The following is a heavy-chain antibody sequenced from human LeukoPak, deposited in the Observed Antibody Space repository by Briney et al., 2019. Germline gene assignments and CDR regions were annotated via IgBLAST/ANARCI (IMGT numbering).Heavy chain of an antibody. J-gene: IGHJ4*02. CDR2: ISYSGST. Sequence: SETLSLTCTVSGSSVSNYYWNWIRQPPGKGLEWLGHISYSGSTIYNPSLNSRVTISLDKSKNQFSLNLSSVTAADTAVYYCARGIADPYSFDSWGQGTLVTVSS. D-gene: IGHD6-13*01. V-gene: IGHV4-59*02. CDR3: ARGIADPYSFDS. CDR1: GSSVSNYY.